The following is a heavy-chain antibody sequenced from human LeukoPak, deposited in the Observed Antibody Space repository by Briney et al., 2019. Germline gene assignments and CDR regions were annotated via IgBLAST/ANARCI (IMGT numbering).Heavy chain of an antibody. CDR3: ARETSQKGAHYMDV. Sequence: PSETLSLTCAVSGGSISSSNWWSWVRQPPGKGLEWIGSMYSSGSTYYNPSLKSRVTISVDTSKNQFSLKLSSVTAADTAVYYCARETSQKGAHYMDVWGKGTTVTISS. J-gene: IGHJ6*03. V-gene: IGHV4-4*02. CDR1: GGSISSSNW. CDR2: MYSSGST. D-gene: IGHD3-16*01.